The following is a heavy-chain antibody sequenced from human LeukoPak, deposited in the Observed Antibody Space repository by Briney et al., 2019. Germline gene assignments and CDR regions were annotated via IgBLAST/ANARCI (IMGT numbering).Heavy chain of an antibody. D-gene: IGHD3-16*02. V-gene: IGHV1-18*01. CDR2: ISAYNGNT. J-gene: IGHJ3*02. CDR3: ARVLEYDYVWGSYRTLDAFDI. CDR1: GYTFSTYG. Sequence: GASVKVSCKASGYTFSTYGISWVRQAPGQGLEWMGWISAYNGNTNYAQKLQGRVTMTTDTSTSTAYMELRSLRSDDTAVYYCARVLEYDYVWGSYRTLDAFDIWGQGTMVTVSS.